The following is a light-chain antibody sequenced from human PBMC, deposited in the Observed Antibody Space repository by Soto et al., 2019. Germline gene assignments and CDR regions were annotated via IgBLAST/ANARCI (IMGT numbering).Light chain of an antibody. V-gene: IGLV8-61*01. CDR2: NTN. CDR1: SGSVSTSYY. J-gene: IGLJ7*01. CDR3: VLYMGSGIAI. Sequence: QTVVTQEPSFSVSPGGTVTLTCGLSSGSVSTSYYPSWYQQTPGQPPRTLIYNTNTRSSGVPDRFSGSILGTKAALTITGAQADDESDYYWVLYMGSGIAIFGGGTQLTVL.